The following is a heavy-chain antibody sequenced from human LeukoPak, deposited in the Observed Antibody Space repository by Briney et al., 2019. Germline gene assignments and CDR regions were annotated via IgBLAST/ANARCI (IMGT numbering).Heavy chain of an antibody. CDR3: AKALVINAYYFDY. D-gene: IGHD3-9*01. CDR2: IRYDGSNI. J-gene: IGHJ4*02. Sequence: GGSLRLSCAASGFTFSSYGMHWVRQAPGKGLEWVAFIRYDGSNIYYADSVKGRFTISRDNSKNTLYLQMNSLRAEDTAVYYCAKALVINAYYFDYWGQGTLVTVSS. CDR1: GFTFSSYG. V-gene: IGHV3-30*02.